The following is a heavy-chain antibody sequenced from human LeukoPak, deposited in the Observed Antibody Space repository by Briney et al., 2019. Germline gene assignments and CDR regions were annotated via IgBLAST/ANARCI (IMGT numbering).Heavy chain of an antibody. CDR2: ISDSGGST. D-gene: IGHD3-10*02. CDR1: GFTFSSYA. Sequence: GGSLRLSCVDAGFTFSSYAMSWVRQVPGKGLEWVSGISDSGGSTYYADSVKGRFTISRDNSKNTLYLQMNSLRAEDTAIYYCASRQGLGWHYVNWGQGTLVTVSS. CDR3: ASRQGLGWHYVN. V-gene: IGHV3-23*01. J-gene: IGHJ4*02.